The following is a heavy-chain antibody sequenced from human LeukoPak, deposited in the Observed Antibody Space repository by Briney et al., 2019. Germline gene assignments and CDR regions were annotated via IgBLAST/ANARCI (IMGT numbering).Heavy chain of an antibody. Sequence: GGSLRLSCAASGFTFSSYAMSWVRQAPGKGLEWVSAISGSGGSTYYADSVKGRFTISRDNSKNTLYLQMNSLRAEDTAVYCCAKGSAYYDSRWFDPWGQGTLVTVSS. J-gene: IGHJ5*02. V-gene: IGHV3-23*01. CDR3: AKGSAYYDSRWFDP. CDR2: ISGSGGST. D-gene: IGHD3-22*01. CDR1: GFTFSSYA.